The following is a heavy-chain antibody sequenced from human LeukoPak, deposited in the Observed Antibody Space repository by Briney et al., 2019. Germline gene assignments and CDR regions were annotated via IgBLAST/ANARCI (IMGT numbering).Heavy chain of an antibody. CDR3: ATDLT. J-gene: IGHJ5*02. CDR2: MNPNSGNT. V-gene: IGHV1-8*01. Sequence: ASVKVSCKASGYTFTSYDINWVRQATGQGLEWTGWMNPNSGNTGYAQKFQGRVTMTEDSSTDTAYMELSSLRSEDTAVYYCATDLTWGQGTLVTVSS. CDR1: GYTFTSYD.